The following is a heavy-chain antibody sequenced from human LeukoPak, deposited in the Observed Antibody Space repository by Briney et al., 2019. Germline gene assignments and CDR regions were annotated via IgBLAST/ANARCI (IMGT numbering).Heavy chain of an antibody. J-gene: IGHJ4*02. D-gene: IGHD2-21*02. CDR3: AKYCGGDCFRNFDS. Sequence: GGSLRLSCAASGFTFSNCAMTWVRQAPGRGLEWVSVIGHYGADIHYADSVEGRFTISRDNSANTLYLQMNSLRAEDTAVHYCAKYCGGDCFRNFDSWGQGTLVTVSS. CDR2: IGHYGADI. V-gene: IGHV3-23*01. CDR1: GFTFSNCA.